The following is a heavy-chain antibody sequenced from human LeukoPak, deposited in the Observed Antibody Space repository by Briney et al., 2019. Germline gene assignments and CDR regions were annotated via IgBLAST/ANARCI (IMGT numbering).Heavy chain of an antibody. J-gene: IGHJ6*02. V-gene: IGHV3-11*01. CDR2: ISNSGTTT. Sequence: GGSLRLSCAASQFTLSDYYMTWIRQAPGKGLEWVSYISNSGTTTLYADSVKGRFTVSRDNAKNSLYLEMNSLRADDTAVYYCARDLRNKGMDVWGQGTTVTVSS. D-gene: IGHD2/OR15-2a*01. CDR1: QFTLSDYY. CDR3: ARDLRNKGMDV.